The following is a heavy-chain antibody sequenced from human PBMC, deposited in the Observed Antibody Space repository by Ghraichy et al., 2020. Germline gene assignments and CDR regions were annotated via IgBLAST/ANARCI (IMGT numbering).Heavy chain of an antibody. CDR3: ASQSPSIAY. V-gene: IGHV3-74*01. CDR1: GFTFSSYW. J-gene: IGHJ4*02. CDR2: INADGSST. Sequence: GESLNISCAASGFTFSSYWMHWVRQAPGKGLVWVSRINADGSSTSYADSVKGRFTISRDNAKNTLYLQMNSLRAEDTAVYYCASQSPSIAYWGQGTLVTVSS.